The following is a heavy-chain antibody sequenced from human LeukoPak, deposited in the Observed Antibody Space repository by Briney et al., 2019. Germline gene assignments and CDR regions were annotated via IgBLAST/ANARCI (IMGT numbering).Heavy chain of an antibody. J-gene: IGHJ1*01. D-gene: IGHD2-2*02. CDR2: IRYDGSNK. CDR3: AKDVGYCSSTSCYRYFQH. Sequence: PGGSLRLSCAASGFTFSSYGMHWVRQAPGKGLEWVAFIRYDGSNKYYADSVKGRFTISRDNSKNTLYLRMNSLRAEDTAVYYCAKDVGYCSSTSCYRYFQHWGQGTLVTVSS. V-gene: IGHV3-30*02. CDR1: GFTFSSYG.